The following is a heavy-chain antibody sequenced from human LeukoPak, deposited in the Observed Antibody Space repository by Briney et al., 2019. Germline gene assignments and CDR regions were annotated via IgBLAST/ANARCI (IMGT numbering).Heavy chain of an antibody. Sequence: PGGSLRLSCAASGFNVGSNYINWVRQAPGKGLEWVSALYSGGSTYYADSVKGRFTVSRDNSKNTLYLQMNRLRAEDAAVYYCAKTTYASNSSGWYNHFDYWGQGTLVTVSS. D-gene: IGHD6-19*01. CDR2: LYSGGST. CDR1: GFNVGSNY. CDR3: AKTTYASNSSGWYNHFDY. J-gene: IGHJ4*02. V-gene: IGHV3-53*01.